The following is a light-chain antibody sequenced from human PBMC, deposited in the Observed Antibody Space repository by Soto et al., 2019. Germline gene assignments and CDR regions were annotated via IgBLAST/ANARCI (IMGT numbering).Light chain of an antibody. J-gene: IGKJ4*01. CDR2: DAS. Sequence: EIVMTQSPVTLSVSPGERATLSCRASQTIRSDLAWYQQKPGQAPRLLISDASTRATSIPARFNGSGSGTEFTLAISSLQSEDFAVYYCQQFSSYPLTFGGGTKVEIK. CDR3: QQFSSYPLT. CDR1: QTIRSD. V-gene: IGKV3-15*01.